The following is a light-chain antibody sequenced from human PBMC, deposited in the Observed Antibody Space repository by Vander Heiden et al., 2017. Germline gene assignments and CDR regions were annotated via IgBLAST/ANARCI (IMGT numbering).Light chain of an antibody. CDR2: DVS. Sequence: QSALTQPASVSGSPGQSTTISCTGTSSDVGSYNYVSWYQQHPGKAPKLMIYDVSNRPSGVSSRFSGSKSGNTASLTISGLQAEDEADYYCSSYTSSSTYVFGTGTKVTVL. CDR3: SSYTSSSTYV. J-gene: IGLJ1*01. V-gene: IGLV2-14*01. CDR1: SSDVGSYNY.